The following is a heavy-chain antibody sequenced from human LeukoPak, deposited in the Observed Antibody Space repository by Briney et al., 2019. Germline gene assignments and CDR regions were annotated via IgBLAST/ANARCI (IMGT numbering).Heavy chain of an antibody. J-gene: IGHJ4*02. D-gene: IGHD3-22*01. V-gene: IGHV3-7*04. CDR3: ARIYDNSGYYDY. CDR1: GFTFSTYW. Sequence: PGGSLRLSCAASGFTFSTYWMSWVRQAPGKGLEWVANINQGGSEKDYVDAVKGRFTISIDNAKTSLYLQMNSLRAEDTAVYYCARIYDNSGYYDYWGQGTLVTVSS. CDR2: INQGGSEK.